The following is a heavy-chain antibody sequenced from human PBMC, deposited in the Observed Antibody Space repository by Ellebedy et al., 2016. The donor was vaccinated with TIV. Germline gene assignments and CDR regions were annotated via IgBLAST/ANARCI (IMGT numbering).Heavy chain of an antibody. CDR2: INSDGSST. CDR3: ARVSWDIVVVPTAKYFQH. Sequence: GESLKISXSASGFTFSSYAMHWVRQAPGKGLVWVSRINSDGSSTSYADSVKGRFTISRDNAKNTLYLQMNSLRAEDTAVYYCARVSWDIVVVPTAKYFQHWGQGTLVTVSS. V-gene: IGHV3-74*01. J-gene: IGHJ1*01. D-gene: IGHD2-2*01. CDR1: GFTFSSYA.